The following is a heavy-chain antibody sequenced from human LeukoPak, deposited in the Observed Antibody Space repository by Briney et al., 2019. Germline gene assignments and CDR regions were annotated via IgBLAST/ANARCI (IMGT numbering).Heavy chain of an antibody. J-gene: IGHJ5*02. D-gene: IGHD3-9*01. CDR1: GYTFTSYG. CDR3: ARDSSDYDKPPDWFDP. V-gene: IGHV1-18*01. CDR2: ISAYNGNT. Sequence: ASVKVSCKASGYTFTSYGISWVRQAPGQGLEWMGWISAYNGNTNYAQKLQGRVTMTTDTSTSTAYMELRSLRSDDTAVYYCARDSSDYDKPPDWFDPWGQGTLVTVSS.